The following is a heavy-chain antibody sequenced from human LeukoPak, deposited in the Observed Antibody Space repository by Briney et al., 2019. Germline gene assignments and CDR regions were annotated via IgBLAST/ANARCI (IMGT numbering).Heavy chain of an antibody. CDR1: GYTFTGYY. V-gene: IGHV1-18*04. CDR2: ISAYNGNT. J-gene: IGHJ6*03. D-gene: IGHD6-19*01. Sequence: ASVKVSCKASGYTFTGYYMHWVRQAPGQGLEWMGWISAYNGNTNYAQKLQGRVTMTTDTSTSTAYMELRSLRSDDTAVYYCARDPQQWLVRDYYYYMDVWGKGTTVTVSS. CDR3: ARDPQQWLVRDYYYYMDV.